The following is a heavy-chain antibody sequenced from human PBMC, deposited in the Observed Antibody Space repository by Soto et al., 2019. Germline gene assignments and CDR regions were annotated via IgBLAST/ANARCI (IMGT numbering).Heavy chain of an antibody. D-gene: IGHD3-10*01. V-gene: IGHV4-34*01. Sequence: PSETLSLTCAVYGGSFSDYYWSLIRQPPGKGLEWIGEINHSGSTNYNPSLKSRVTISVDTSKNQFSLKLSSVTAADTAVYYCARGLEGSADYWGQGTLVTVSS. J-gene: IGHJ4*02. CDR2: INHSGST. CDR1: GGSFSDYY. CDR3: ARGLEGSADY.